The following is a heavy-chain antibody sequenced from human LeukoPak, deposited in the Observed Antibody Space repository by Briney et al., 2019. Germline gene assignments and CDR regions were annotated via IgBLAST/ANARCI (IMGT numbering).Heavy chain of an antibody. Sequence: GASVKVSCKASGYTFTSYGISWVRQAPGQGLEWMGWISAYNGNTNYAQKLQGRVTMTTDTSTSTAYMELRSLRSDDTAVYYCARDLRVAGTEGYFQLWGQGTLVTVSS. CDR3: ARDLRVAGTEGYFQL. CDR1: GYTFTSYG. D-gene: IGHD6-19*01. CDR2: ISAYNGNT. J-gene: IGHJ1*01. V-gene: IGHV1-18*01.